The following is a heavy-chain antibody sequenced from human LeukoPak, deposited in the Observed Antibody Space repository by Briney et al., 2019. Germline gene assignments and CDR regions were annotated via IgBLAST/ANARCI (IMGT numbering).Heavy chain of an antibody. CDR3: ATGRNSVFDY. CDR2: IYTGGST. CDR1: GFTVSSNY. Sequence: GGSLRLSCAASGFTVSSNYMTWVRQAPGKGLEWVSVIYTGGSTYYADSVEGRFTISRDNSRNTLYLQMNSLRAEDTAVYYCATGRNSVFDYWGQGTLFTVSS. D-gene: IGHD4-23*01. V-gene: IGHV3-53*01. J-gene: IGHJ4*02.